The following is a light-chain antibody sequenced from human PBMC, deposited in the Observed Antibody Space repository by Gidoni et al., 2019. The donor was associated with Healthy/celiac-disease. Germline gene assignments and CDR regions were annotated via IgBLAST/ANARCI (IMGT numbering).Light chain of an antibody. J-gene: IGKJ2*01. V-gene: IGKV1-39*01. CDR1: QSISSY. CDR2: AAS. Sequence: DIQMTPSPSSLSSSVGDRVTITCRASQSISSYLNWYQQKPGKAPKLLIYAASSLQSGVPSRFRGSGSGTDFTLTISSLQPEDFATYYCQQSYSTPPTFGQXTKLEIK. CDR3: QQSYSTPPT.